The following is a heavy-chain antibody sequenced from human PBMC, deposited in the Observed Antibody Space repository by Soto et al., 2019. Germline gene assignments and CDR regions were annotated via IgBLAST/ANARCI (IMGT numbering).Heavy chain of an antibody. CDR3: ARLEKWYYNYYGLDV. Sequence: SETLSLTCAVSGGSISSSNWWSWVRQPPGKGLEWIGEIYHSGSTNYNPSLESRVTISVDKSKNQFSLKLSSVAAADTAVYYCARLEKWYYNYYGLDVWGQGTMATVSS. D-gene: IGHD1-26*01. J-gene: IGHJ6*02. CDR2: IYHSGST. V-gene: IGHV4-4*02. CDR1: GGSISSSNW.